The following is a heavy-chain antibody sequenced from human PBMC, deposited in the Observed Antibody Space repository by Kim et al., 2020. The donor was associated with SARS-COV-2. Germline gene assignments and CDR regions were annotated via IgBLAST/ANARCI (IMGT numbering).Heavy chain of an antibody. V-gene: IGHV4-61*01. CDR2: IYYSGRT. J-gene: IGHJ6*02. D-gene: IGHD2-15*01. CDR3: AIDRFVVVVAATRRIQDSLYNYDGMDV. CDR1: GGSVSSGSYY. Sequence: SETLSLTCTVSGGSVSSGSYYWSWIRQPPGKGLEWIGYIYYSGRTNYNPSLKSRVTISVDTSKNQFSLKLSSVTAADTAVYYCAIDRFVVVVAATRRIQDSLYNYDGMDVWGQGTTVTVSS.